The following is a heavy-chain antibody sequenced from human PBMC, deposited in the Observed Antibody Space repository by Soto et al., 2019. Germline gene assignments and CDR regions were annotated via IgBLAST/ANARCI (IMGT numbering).Heavy chain of an antibody. CDR1: GFNFGVFG. V-gene: IGHV3-30*02. CDR2: LPYEGSEE. D-gene: IGHD6-19*01. J-gene: IGHJ4*02. Sequence: PGGSLRLSCAASGFNFGVFGMQWVRQAPGKGLEWLSVLPYEGSEEYYADSVRGRFTISRDNSKNTLFLQMDSLRVDDTGVYYCALTRRSSLLEVAGPGFEYWGQGTPVTVSS. CDR3: ALTRRSSLLEVAGPGFEY.